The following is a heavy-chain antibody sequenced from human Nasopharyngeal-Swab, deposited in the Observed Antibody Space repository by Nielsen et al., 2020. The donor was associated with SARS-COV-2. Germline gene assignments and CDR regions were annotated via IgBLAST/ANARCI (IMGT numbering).Heavy chain of an antibody. V-gene: IGHV3-11*06. D-gene: IGHD4-11*01. CDR3: ARVHYSNVQYYFDY. CDR2: ISSSSSYT. Sequence: GESLKISCAASGFTFSDYYMSWIRQAPGKGLEWVSYISSSSSYTNYADSVKGRFTISRDNAKNSQYLQMNSLRAEDTAVYYCARVHYSNVQYYFDYWGQGTLVTVSS. J-gene: IGHJ4*02. CDR1: GFTFSDYY.